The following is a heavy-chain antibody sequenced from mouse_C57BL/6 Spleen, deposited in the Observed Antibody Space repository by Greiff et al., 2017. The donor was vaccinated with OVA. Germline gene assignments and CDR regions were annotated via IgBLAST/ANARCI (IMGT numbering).Heavy chain of an antibody. CDR2: ISSGSSTI. V-gene: IGHV5-17*03. J-gene: IGHJ4*01. CDR3: ARPGYDGYLYAMDY. CDR1: GFTFSDYG. D-gene: IGHD2-3*01. Sequence: EVMLVESGGGLVKPGGSLKLSCAASGFTFSDYGMHWVRQAPEKGLEWVAYISSGSSTIYYADTVKGRFTISRDTAKTTLYLQMSSLRTEDTAMYYCARPGYDGYLYAMDYWGQGTSVTVSS.